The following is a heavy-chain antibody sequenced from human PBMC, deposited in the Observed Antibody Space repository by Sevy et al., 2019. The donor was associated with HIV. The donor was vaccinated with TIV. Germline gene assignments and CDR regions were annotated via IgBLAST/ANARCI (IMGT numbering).Heavy chain of an antibody. D-gene: IGHD3-10*01. CDR1: GFIFSTYG. Sequence: GGSLRLSCVASGFIFSTYGMHWVRQAPGKGLEWVAVIWYDGINKDYADSVKGRFIISRDNSKNTMYLEMDSLRAEDTAVYYCAGDSRDGLGPWGQGALVTGSS. CDR2: IWYDGINK. V-gene: IGHV3-33*01. CDR3: AGDSRDGLGP. J-gene: IGHJ5*02.